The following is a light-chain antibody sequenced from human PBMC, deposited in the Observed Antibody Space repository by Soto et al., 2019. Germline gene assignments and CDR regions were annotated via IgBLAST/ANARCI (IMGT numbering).Light chain of an antibody. CDR1: SGDVGNYNL. J-gene: IGLJ7*01. Sequence: QSVLTQPASVSGSPEQSITISCTGVSGDVGNYNLVSWYQQHPAKAPKLIIYEDDKRPSGVSNRFCGSKAGDTASLTISGLESEEEAAYYCCSYLGSSTVFGGGTQLTVL. CDR3: CSYLGSSTV. CDR2: EDD. V-gene: IGLV2-23*01.